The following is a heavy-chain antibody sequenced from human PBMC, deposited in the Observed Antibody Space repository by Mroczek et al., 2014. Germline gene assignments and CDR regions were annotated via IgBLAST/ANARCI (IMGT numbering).Heavy chain of an antibody. CDR2: IIPIFGTA. D-gene: IGHD3-10*01. Sequence: QVQLVESGAEVKKPGSSVKVSCKASGGTFSSYAISWVRQAPGQGLEWMGGIIPIFGTANYAQKFQGRVTITADESTSTAYMVLSSLRSEDTAVYYCARDRPVRGYYGSGSYYNGSDYWGQGTLVTVSS. CDR3: ARDRPVRGYYGSGSYYNGSDY. CDR1: GGTFSSYA. J-gene: IGHJ4*02. V-gene: IGHV1-69*01.